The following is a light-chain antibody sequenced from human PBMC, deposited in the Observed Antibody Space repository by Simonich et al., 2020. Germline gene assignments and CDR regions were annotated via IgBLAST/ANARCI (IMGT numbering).Light chain of an antibody. Sequence: QSALTQPASVSGSPGQSITISCPGTSSDVGSYNLVSWYQQHPGKAPKLMIYEGRTLPSVVSNRFSGSKSGNTASLTISGLQAEDEADYYCCSYAGSSTVVFGGGTKLTVL. CDR2: EGR. CDR1: SSDVGSYNL. V-gene: IGLV2-23*01. CDR3: CSYAGSSTVV. J-gene: IGLJ2*01.